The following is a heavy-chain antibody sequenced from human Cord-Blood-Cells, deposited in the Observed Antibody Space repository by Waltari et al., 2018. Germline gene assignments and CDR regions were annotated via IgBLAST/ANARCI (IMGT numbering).Heavy chain of an antibody. CDR1: GGSITSSSYY. V-gene: IGHV4-39*01. J-gene: IGHJ4*02. Sequence: QLQLQESGPGVAQPSETVSPHCTVPGGSITSSSYYWGWIRRPPGKGLEWIGCIHYSGSTYYNPSLKSRITISVDTSKNQFSLKLGSVTAADTAVYYCASRLGRGYDYWGQGTLVTVSA. CDR2: IHYSGST. D-gene: IGHD3-3*01. CDR3: ASRLGRGYDY.